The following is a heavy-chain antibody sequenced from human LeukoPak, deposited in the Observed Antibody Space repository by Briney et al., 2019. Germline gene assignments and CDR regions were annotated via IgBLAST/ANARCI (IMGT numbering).Heavy chain of an antibody. D-gene: IGHD2-21*02. V-gene: IGHV4-31*03. Sequence: PSETLSLTCTVSGGSISSGGYYWSWIRQHPGKGLEWFGYIYYSGSTYYNPSLKSRVTISVDTSKNQFSLKLSSVTAADTAVYYCARAAVVVTAHESYGMDVWGQGTTVTVSS. CDR3: ARAAVVVTAHESYGMDV. CDR1: GGSISSGGYY. J-gene: IGHJ6*02. CDR2: IYYSGST.